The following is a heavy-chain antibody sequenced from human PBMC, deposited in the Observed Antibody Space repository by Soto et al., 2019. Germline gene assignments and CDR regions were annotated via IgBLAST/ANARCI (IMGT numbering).Heavy chain of an antibody. J-gene: IGHJ3*02. CDR2: IYSGGST. V-gene: IGHV3-53*01. D-gene: IGHD3-3*01. CDR1: GFTVSSNY. CDR3: ARFLEWPENAFDI. Sequence: EVQLVESGGGLIQPGGSLRLSCAASGFTVSSNYMSWVRQAPGKGLEWVSVIYSGGSTYYADSVKGRFTISRDNSKNTLYLQMNSRRAEDTAVYYCARFLEWPENAFDIWGQGTMVTVSS.